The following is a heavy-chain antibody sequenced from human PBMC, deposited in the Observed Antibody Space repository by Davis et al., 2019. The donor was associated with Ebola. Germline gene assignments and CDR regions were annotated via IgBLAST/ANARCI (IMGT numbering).Heavy chain of an antibody. CDR1: GFTFTSYE. J-gene: IGHJ4*02. CDR2: INIAGDIV. D-gene: IGHD4-17*01. Sequence: SLKISCAVSGFTFTSYEMNWVRQAPGKGLEWISYINIAGDIVYYADSVQGRFTISRDDARNSLYLQMNSLKTEDTAIYYCARDAPGTVTNDYWGQGTLVTVSS. V-gene: IGHV3-48*03. CDR3: ARDAPGTVTNDY.